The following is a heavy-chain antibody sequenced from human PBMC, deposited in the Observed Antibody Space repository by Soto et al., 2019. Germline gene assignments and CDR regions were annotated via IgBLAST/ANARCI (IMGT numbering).Heavy chain of an antibody. CDR2: IIPIFGTA. CDR1: GGTFSSYA. J-gene: IGHJ6*02. CDR3: ARTSAGVDSYYYGMDV. D-gene: IGHD5-12*01. V-gene: IGHV1-69*06. Sequence: SVKVSCKASGGTFSSYAISWVRQAPGQGLEWMGGIIPIFGTANYAQKFQGRVTITADKSTSTAYMELSSLRSEDTAVYYCARTSAGVDSYYYGMDVSGQGPNVTVSS.